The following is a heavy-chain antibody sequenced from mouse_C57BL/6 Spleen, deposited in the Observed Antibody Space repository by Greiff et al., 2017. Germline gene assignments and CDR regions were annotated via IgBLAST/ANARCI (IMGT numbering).Heavy chain of an antibody. J-gene: IGHJ1*03. CDR2: IFPGDGDT. CDR3: ARVTTVVPDWYFDV. CDR1: GYAFSSSW. D-gene: IGHD1-1*01. V-gene: IGHV1-82*01. Sequence: QVQLQQSGPELVKPGASVKISCKASGYAFSSSWMNWVKQRPGKGLEWIGRIFPGDGDTNYNGKFKGKATLTADKSSSTAYMQLSSLTSEDSAVYVCARVTTVVPDWYFDVWGTGTTVTVSS.